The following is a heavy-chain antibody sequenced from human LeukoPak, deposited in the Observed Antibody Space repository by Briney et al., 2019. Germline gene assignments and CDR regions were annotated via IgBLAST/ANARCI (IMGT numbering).Heavy chain of an antibody. J-gene: IGHJ5*02. Sequence: GASVKVSCKASGYTFTSYAIHWVRQAPGQRPEWMGWINVDSGNTKYSQNLQGRVTITRDTSASTAYMELSNLRSEDTAVYYCARDIITGAATWFDPWGQGTLVTVSS. CDR3: ARDIITGAATWFDP. D-gene: IGHD3-22*01. V-gene: IGHV1-3*01. CDR1: GYTFTSYA. CDR2: INVDSGNT.